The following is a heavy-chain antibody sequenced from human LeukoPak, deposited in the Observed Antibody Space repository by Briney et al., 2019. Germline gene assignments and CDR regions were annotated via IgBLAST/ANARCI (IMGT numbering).Heavy chain of an antibody. CDR1: GFTFSNDW. CDR3: ARDTSSNWYYNWFDP. V-gene: IGHV3-74*01. J-gene: IGHJ5*02. CDR2: INGDGSAT. D-gene: IGHD6-13*01. Sequence: PGGSLRLSCEASGFTFSNDWMHWVRQAAGKGLVWVSRINGDGSATRYADSVKGRFTISRDNARNTLYLQMNGLRAEDTAVYYCARDTSSNWYYNWFDPWGQGTLVIVSS.